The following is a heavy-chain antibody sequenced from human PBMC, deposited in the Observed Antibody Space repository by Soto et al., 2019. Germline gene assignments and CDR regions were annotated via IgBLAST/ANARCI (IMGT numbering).Heavy chain of an antibody. CDR3: IAYCSSSSCYNTYLDY. J-gene: IGHJ4*02. V-gene: IGHV3-73*01. CDR1: GLTFSGSA. CDR2: IRSKANNYAT. Sequence: GGSLRLSCAASGLTFSGSAMHWVRQASGKGLEWVGRIRSKANNYATAYAASVKGRFTISRDDSKNTAYLQMNSLKTEDTAVYYCIAYCSSSSCYNTYLDYWGQGTRVTISS. D-gene: IGHD2-2*02.